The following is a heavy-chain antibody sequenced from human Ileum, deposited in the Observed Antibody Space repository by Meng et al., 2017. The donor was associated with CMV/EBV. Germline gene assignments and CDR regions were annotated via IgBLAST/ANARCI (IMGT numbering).Heavy chain of an antibody. CDR1: GGSFMGSY. V-gene: IGHV4-34*01. D-gene: IGHD4-11*01. CDR2: FKHYGST. CDR3: EIGKSNLEY. J-gene: IGHJ4*01. Sequence: QLQGCGAGLLKPPETRSRTRAVYGGSFMGSYWCGTRQVPGKGLELFGEFKHYGSTNYYPSLKIRSTISVDTSKNQLSLDLSSVTGADTAVYYCEIGKSNLEYWGQGTLVTVSS.